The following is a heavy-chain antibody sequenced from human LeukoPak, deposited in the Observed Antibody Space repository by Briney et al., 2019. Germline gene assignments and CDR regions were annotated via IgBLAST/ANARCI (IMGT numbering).Heavy chain of an antibody. J-gene: IGHJ5*02. CDR2: IYYSGST. V-gene: IGHV4-39*01. CDR3: ARHEYSGSYYGLSWFDP. CDR1: GGSISSSGYY. Sequence: SETLSLTCTVSGGSISSSGYYWGWVRQPPGKGLEWIASIYYSGSTYYNPSLKSRVTISVDTSKNQLSLKLSSLTAADTAVYYCARHEYSGSYYGLSWFDPWGQGTLVTVSS. D-gene: IGHD1-26*01.